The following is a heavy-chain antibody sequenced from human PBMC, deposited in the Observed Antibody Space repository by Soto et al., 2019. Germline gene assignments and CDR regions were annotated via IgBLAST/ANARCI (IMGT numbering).Heavy chain of an antibody. CDR1: GGSISSSSYY. D-gene: IGHD4-17*01. CDR3: ARQSRSEARYGDFFDY. Sequence: SETLSLTCTVSGGSISSSSYYWGWIRQPPGKGLEWIGSIYYSGSTYYNPSLKSRVTISVDTSKNQFSLKLSSVTAADTAVYYCARQSRSEARYGDFFDYWGQGTLVTVSS. CDR2: IYYSGST. V-gene: IGHV4-39*01. J-gene: IGHJ4*02.